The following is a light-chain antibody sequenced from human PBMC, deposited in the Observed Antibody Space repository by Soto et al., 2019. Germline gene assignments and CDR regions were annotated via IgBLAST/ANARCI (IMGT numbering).Light chain of an antibody. Sequence: EIVLPQSLGTLSLPPVERATLYFMASQSVSSSYLAWCTQKPGQAPRLLIYGASSRATGIPDRFSGSGSGTDFTLTISSLEPEDFAVYYCKQRSNWPTCGGGNRGDI. J-gene: IGKJ4*01. CDR2: GAS. CDR3: KQRSNWPT. V-gene: IGKV3D-20*02. CDR1: QSVSSSY.